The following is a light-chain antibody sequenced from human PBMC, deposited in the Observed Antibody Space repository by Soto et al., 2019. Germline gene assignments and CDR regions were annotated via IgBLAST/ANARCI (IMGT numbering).Light chain of an antibody. Sequence: DIQMTQSPSSLSASVGDRVTITCRASQGINNFVAWYQQKPGEVPKLLIYAASTLQSGVPSPFSGSGFGTDFVLTISSLEPEDVATYYCQKYDSVPLTFGGGTRVEIK. V-gene: IGKV1-27*01. CDR2: AAS. J-gene: IGKJ4*01. CDR3: QKYDSVPLT. CDR1: QGINNF.